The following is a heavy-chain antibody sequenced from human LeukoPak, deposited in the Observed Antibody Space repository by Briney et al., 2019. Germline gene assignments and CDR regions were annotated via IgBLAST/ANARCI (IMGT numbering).Heavy chain of an antibody. CDR3: ARESRTYIGSGYSYDY. Sequence: SETLSLTFTVSGASINNYYWGWIRQPAGKGREGIGPIYTSGTTDYNPSPKSQVTLPVDTSTRQSSLRLASVSAADTAMYYCARESRTYIGSGYSYDYWGQGTLVTVSS. CDR2: IYTSGTT. D-gene: IGHD3-22*01. J-gene: IGHJ4*02. V-gene: IGHV4-4*07. CDR1: GASINNYY.